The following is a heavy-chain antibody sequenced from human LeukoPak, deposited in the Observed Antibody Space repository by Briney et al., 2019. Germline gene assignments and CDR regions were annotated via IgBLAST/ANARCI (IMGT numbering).Heavy chain of an antibody. V-gene: IGHV1-8*01. Sequence: ASVKVSCKASGYTFTSYDINWVRQATGQALEWMGWMNPNSGNTGYAQKFQGRVTMTRNTSINTAYMEMNRLRSEDTAVYYCARDRGYSGYDTYYFDYWGQGTLVTVSS. CDR1: GYTFTSYD. CDR2: MNPNSGNT. D-gene: IGHD5-12*01. J-gene: IGHJ4*02. CDR3: ARDRGYSGYDTYYFDY.